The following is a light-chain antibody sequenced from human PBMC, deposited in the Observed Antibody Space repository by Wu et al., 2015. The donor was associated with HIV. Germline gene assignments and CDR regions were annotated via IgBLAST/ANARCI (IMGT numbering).Light chain of an antibody. CDR2: DAS. Sequence: EIVLTQSPDTLSLSPGERATLSCRASQSVSSYLAWYQQKPGQAPRLLIYDASNRATGIPARFSGSGSGTDFTLTISSLEPEDFAVYYCQQYDRSPPLYSFGQGTKLEIK. V-gene: IGKV3-11*01. CDR1: QSVSSY. CDR3: QQYDRSPPLYS. J-gene: IGKJ2*03.